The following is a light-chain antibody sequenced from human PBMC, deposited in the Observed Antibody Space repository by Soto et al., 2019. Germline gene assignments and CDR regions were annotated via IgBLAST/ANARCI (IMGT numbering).Light chain of an antibody. V-gene: IGKV1-5*01. Sequence: DIQVTQSPSTLSASVGGRVTFTCRASQSISSWLAWYQQKPGKAPKLLLYDAYTLQSGVPSRFSGSGSGTDFTLTISRLHPDDFATYYCQQYNTYPWTVGQGTKVEIK. J-gene: IGKJ1*01. CDR1: QSISSW. CDR2: DAY. CDR3: QQYNTYPWT.